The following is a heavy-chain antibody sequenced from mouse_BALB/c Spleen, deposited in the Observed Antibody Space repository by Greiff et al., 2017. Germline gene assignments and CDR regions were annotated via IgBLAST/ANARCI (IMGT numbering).Heavy chain of an antibody. Sequence: VKLMESGPDLVAPSQSLSITCTVSGFSLTSYGVHWVRQPPGKGLEWLVVIWSDGSTTYNSALKSRLSISKDNSKSQVFLKMNSLQTDDTAMYYCARHRPDYYAMDYWGQGTSVTVSS. CDR2: IWSDGST. J-gene: IGHJ4*01. CDR1: GFSLTSYG. CDR3: ARHRPDYYAMDY. V-gene: IGHV2-6-2*01.